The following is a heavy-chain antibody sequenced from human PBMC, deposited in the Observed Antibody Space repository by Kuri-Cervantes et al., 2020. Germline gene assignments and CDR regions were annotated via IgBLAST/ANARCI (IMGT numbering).Heavy chain of an antibody. J-gene: IGHJ4*02. Sequence: SETLSLTCAVYGGSFSGYYWSWIRQPPGKGLEWIGRIYSSGLSSYNPSLQSRITMSVDRSKNQFSLRLSSLSAADTAVYYCARQSRVHYGDYYYFDYRGQGTLVTVSS. CDR2: IYSSGLS. CDR1: GGSFSGYY. V-gene: IGHV4-34*10. CDR3: ARQSRVHYGDYYYFDY. D-gene: IGHD4-17*01.